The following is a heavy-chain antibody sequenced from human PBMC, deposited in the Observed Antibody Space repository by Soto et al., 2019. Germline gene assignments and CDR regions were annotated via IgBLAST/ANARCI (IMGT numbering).Heavy chain of an antibody. V-gene: IGHV4-34*01. CDR1: GGSFSGYY. Sequence: PSETLSLTCAVYGGSFSGYYWTWIRQPPGTGLEWIGEINHSGSTNYNPSLKSRVTISVDTSKNQFSLKLTSVTAADTAVYYCARHVYYYGSERLNWLDSWGQGTLVTVSS. D-gene: IGHD3-10*01. J-gene: IGHJ5*01. CDR3: ARHVYYYGSERLNWLDS. CDR2: INHSGST.